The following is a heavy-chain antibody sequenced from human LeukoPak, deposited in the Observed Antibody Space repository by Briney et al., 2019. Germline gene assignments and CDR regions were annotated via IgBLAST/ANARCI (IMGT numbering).Heavy chain of an antibody. CDR3: AGGGSVGYYSIDS. CDR1: GYTFSGYY. Sequence: ASVKVSCKASGYTFSGYYIHWVRQAPGQGLEWMGWINPNSGVTNYAQKFQGRVTMSRDTSISAGYMELRRLTSDDTAVYFCAGGGSVGYYSIDSWGQGSLLTVSS. J-gene: IGHJ4*02. CDR2: INPNSGVT. D-gene: IGHD3-22*01. V-gene: IGHV1-2*02.